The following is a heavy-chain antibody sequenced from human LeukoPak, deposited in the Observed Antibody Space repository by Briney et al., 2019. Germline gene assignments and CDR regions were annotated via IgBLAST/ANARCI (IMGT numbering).Heavy chain of an antibody. V-gene: IGHV1-3*01. CDR2: INAGNGNR. J-gene: IGHJ4*02. CDR3: ARVSDDSGWNFDY. CDR1: GYTFTGYY. D-gene: IGHD6-19*01. Sequence: PGASVKVSCKASGYTFTGYYMHWVRQAPGQRLEWMGWINAGNGNRKYSQKFQDRVTITREPSATTAYMELNSLTSEDTAVYYCARVSDDSGWNFDYWGQGTLVTVSS.